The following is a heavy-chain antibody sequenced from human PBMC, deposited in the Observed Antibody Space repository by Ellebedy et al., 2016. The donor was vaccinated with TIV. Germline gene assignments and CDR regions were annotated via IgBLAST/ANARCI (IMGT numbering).Heavy chain of an antibody. D-gene: IGHD3-16*01. V-gene: IGHV4-59*01. J-gene: IGHJ4*02. CDR2: VYNTGST. CDR1: GGSISGYS. Sequence: SETLSLTXSVSGGSISGYSWTWIRQPPGKGLEWIGYVYNTGSTSYNPSLGNRVTISLDTSKNQISLKLSSVTAADTAVYFCARGHLDYKFWGQGSLVIVSS. CDR3: ARGHLDYKF.